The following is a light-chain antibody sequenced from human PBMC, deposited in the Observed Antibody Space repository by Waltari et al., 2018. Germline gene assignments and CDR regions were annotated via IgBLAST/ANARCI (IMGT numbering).Light chain of an antibody. CDR3: GTWDRSLTVGV. J-gene: IGLJ2*01. Sequence: QSVLTQPPSVSAAPGQKVTISCSGSSSNIGGNHVSWYQQLPGTAPKLLIYETNKRPAGIPDRFSGSKSGPSATLGITGLQTGDEASYYCGTWDRSLTVGVFGGGTVLTVL. V-gene: IGLV1-51*02. CDR2: ETN. CDR1: SSNIGGNH.